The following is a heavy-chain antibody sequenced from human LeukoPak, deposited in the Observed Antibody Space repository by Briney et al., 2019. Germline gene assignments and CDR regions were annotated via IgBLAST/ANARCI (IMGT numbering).Heavy chain of an antibody. CDR3: AREGRVSGYDFDY. CDR2: INSDGSST. J-gene: IGHJ4*02. CDR1: GFTFSSFW. D-gene: IGHD5-12*01. V-gene: IGHV3-74*01. Sequence: QPGGSLRLSCAASGFTFSSFWMHWVRQAPGKGLVWVSRINSDGSSTTYADSVKGRFTISRDNAKNTLYLQMNSLRAEDTAVYYCAREGRVSGYDFDYWGQGTPVTVSS.